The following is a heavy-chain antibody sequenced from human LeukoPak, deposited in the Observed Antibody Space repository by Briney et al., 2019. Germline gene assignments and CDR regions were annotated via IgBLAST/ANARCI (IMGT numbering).Heavy chain of an antibody. J-gene: IGHJ4*02. CDR3: ARGKAETIFGVARFDY. CDR2: INHSGST. CDR1: GGSFSGYY. Sequence: PSETLSLTCAVYGGSFSGYYWSWIRQPPGKGLEWIGEINHSGSTNYNPSLKSRVTISVDTSKNQFSLKLSSVTAADTAVYYCARGKAETIFGVARFDYRGQGTLVTVSS. V-gene: IGHV4-34*01. D-gene: IGHD3-3*01.